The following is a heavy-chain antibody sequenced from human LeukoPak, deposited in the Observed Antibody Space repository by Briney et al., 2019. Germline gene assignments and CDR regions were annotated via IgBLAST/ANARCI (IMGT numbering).Heavy chain of an antibody. CDR3: ARVSSRVFDY. J-gene: IGHJ4*02. V-gene: IGHV6-1*01. D-gene: IGHD3-10*01. Sequence: SQTLSLTCAISGDSVSNNNVAWNWIRQSPSRGLEWLGRTYYRSKWYNDYAISVKSRITINPNTSMNQCSLQLNSVTPDDTAVYYCARVSSRVFDYWGQGTLVTVSS. CDR1: GDSVSNNNVA. CDR2: TYYRSKWYN.